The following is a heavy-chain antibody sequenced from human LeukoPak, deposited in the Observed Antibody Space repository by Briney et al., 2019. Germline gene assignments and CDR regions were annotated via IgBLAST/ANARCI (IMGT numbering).Heavy chain of an antibody. D-gene: IGHD2-15*01. CDR1: GYTFTTYG. Sequence: ASVKVSCKASGYTFTTYGMNWVRQVPGQGLEWMGWINTDTGNSTYAQGFTGRFVFSLDTSVSTAYLQISSLQTEDTAVYYCARAGTGYCSDSNCSIEHWGQGTLVTVSS. J-gene: IGHJ4*02. CDR3: ARAGTGYCSDSNCSIEH. CDR2: INTDTGNS. V-gene: IGHV7-4-1*02.